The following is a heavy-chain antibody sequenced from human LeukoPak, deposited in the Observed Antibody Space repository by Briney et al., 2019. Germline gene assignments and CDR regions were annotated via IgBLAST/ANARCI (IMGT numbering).Heavy chain of an antibody. Sequence: SETLSLTCAVYGGSFSGYHWSWIRQPPGKGLEWIGEINHSGSTNYNPSLKSRVTISVDTSKNQFSLKLSSVTAADTAVYYCARASRRHYYDSSGCLDYWGQGTLVTVSS. V-gene: IGHV4-34*01. CDR2: INHSGST. CDR3: ARASRRHYYDSSGCLDY. J-gene: IGHJ4*02. D-gene: IGHD3-22*01. CDR1: GGSFSGYH.